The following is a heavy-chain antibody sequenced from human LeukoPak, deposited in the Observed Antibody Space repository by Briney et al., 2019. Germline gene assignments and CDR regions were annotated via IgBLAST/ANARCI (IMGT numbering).Heavy chain of an antibody. D-gene: IGHD4-17*01. CDR2: IKSKTDGGTT. CDR1: GFTFSNAW. CDR3: TTDGAHGDYVGNFDY. Sequence: GGSLRLSCAASGFTFSNAWMSWVRQAPGKGLEWVGRIKSKTDGGTTDYAAPVKGRFTISRDDSKNTLYLQMNSLKTEDTAVYYCTTDGAHGDYVGNFDYWGQGTLVTVSS. V-gene: IGHV3-15*01. J-gene: IGHJ4*02.